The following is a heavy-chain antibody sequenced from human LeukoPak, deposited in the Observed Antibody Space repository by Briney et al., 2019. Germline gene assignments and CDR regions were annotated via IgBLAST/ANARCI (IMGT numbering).Heavy chain of an antibody. D-gene: IGHD1-26*01. Sequence: PGGSLRLSCAAPGFTFSSYGMHWVRQAPGKGLEWVAVISYDGSNKYYADSVKGRFTISRDNSKNTLYLQMDSLRVEDTAIYYCARDRAWDYLDSWDQGPLVTVSS. J-gene: IGHJ4*02. CDR2: ISYDGSNK. V-gene: IGHV3-30*03. CDR3: ARDRAWDYLDS. CDR1: GFTFSSYG.